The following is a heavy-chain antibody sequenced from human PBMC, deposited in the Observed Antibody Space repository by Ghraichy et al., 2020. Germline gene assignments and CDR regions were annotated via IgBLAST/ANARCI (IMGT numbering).Heavy chain of an antibody. CDR2: INHSGST. CDR3: ARGRDWSRAPSDY. D-gene: IGHD3/OR15-3a*01. CDR1: GGSLSGYY. J-gene: IGHJ4*02. V-gene: IGHV4-34*01. Sequence: SETLSLTCAVYGGSLSGYYWSWIRQPPGKGLEWIGEINHSGSTNYNPSLKSRVTISVDTSKNQFSLKLSSVTAADTAVYYCARGRDWSRAPSDYWGQGTLVTVSS.